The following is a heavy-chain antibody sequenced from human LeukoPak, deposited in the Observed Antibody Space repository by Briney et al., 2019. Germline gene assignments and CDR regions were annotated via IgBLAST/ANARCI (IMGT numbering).Heavy chain of an antibody. D-gene: IGHD4-11*01. CDR3: ARGVYSNYPNYYYMDV. J-gene: IGHJ6*03. Sequence: PGGSLRLSCAASGFRFDDYGMSWVRQPPGKGLEWVSGIRWSGGSTGYADSVKGRFIISRDNAKNSLYLQMNSLRAEDSALYYCARGVYSNYPNYYYMDVWGKGTTDTVSS. CDR2: IRWSGGST. V-gene: IGHV3-20*04. CDR1: GFRFDDYG.